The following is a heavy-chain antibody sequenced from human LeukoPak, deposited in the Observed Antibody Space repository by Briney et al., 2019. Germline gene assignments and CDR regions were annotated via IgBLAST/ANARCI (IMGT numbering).Heavy chain of an antibody. CDR1: GYTFTNYG. CDR2: ISAYNGNR. D-gene: IGHD6-19*01. V-gene: IGHV1-18*01. J-gene: IGHJ6*03. Sequence: ASVKVSCKASGYTFTNYGINWVRQAPGQGLEWMGWISAYNGNRNYVQKLQGRVTMTTDTSTSTAYMELRSLRSDDTAVYYCARDSGYSSGWYGGGLYYYYMDVWGKGTTVTVSS. CDR3: ARDSGYSSGWYGGGLYYYYMDV.